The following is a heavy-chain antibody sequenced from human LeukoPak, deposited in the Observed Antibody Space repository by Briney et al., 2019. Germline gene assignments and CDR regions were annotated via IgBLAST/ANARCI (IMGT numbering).Heavy chain of an antibody. J-gene: IGHJ4*02. CDR3: AREAPDSSGYNY. CDR1: GFTFSSYA. Sequence: GRSLRLSCAASGFTFSSYAMHWVRQAPGKGLEWVAVISYDGSNKYYADSVKGRFTISRDNAKNSLYLQMNSLRAEDTAVYYCAREAPDSSGYNYWGQGTLVTVSS. D-gene: IGHD3-22*01. V-gene: IGHV3-30-3*01. CDR2: ISYDGSNK.